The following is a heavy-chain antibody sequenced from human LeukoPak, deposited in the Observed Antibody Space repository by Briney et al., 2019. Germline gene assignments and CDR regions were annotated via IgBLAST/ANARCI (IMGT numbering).Heavy chain of an antibody. J-gene: IGHJ5*02. CDR3: ARPRYCSSTGCHSYFDP. V-gene: IGHV1-18*04. CDR2: ISSYNGDT. CDR1: GYTFSSYG. D-gene: IGHD2-2*01. Sequence: ASVKVSCTASGYTFSSYGITWVRQAPGQGPEWMGWISSYNGDTKYAQKFQGRVTMTTDTSTSTAYMELRSLTSDDTAMYYCARPRYCSSTGCHSYFDPWGQGTLVTVSS.